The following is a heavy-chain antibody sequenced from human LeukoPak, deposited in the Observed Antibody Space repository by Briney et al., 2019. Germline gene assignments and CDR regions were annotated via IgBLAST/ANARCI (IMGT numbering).Heavy chain of an antibody. D-gene: IGHD3-3*01. CDR2: INPNSGGT. J-gene: IGHJ4*02. Sequence: ASVKVSCKASGYTFTGYYMHWVRQAPGQGLEWMGWINPNSGGTNYAQKFQGRVTMTRDTSISTAYMELSRLRSDDTAVYYCARDQEITIFGVVKCSLGYWGQGTLVTVSS. CDR3: ARDQEITIFGVVKCSLGY. V-gene: IGHV1-2*02. CDR1: GYTFTGYY.